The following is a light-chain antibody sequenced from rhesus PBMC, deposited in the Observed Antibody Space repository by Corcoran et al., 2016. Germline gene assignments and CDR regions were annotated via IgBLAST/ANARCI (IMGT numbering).Light chain of an antibody. V-gene: IGKV3-10*01. Sequence: QVILTQSPATLSLSPGERATLSCRASQSVSSYLAWYQQKPGQAPRLLIYGASSRATGLPDRVRGSGSGTDFTLPISSLGPEDVGVYHCYQHSSGYSFGQGTKVEIK. CDR2: GAS. CDR1: QSVSSY. J-gene: IGKJ2*01. CDR3: YQHSSGYS.